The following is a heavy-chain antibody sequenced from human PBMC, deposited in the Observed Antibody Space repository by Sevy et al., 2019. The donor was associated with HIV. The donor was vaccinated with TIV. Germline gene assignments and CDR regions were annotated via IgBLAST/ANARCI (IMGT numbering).Heavy chain of an antibody. CDR1: GFTFSSYS. D-gene: IGHD3-10*01. CDR2: ISSSSTI. V-gene: IGHV3-48*02. Sequence: GGSLRLSCAASGFTFSSYSMNWVRQAPGKGLEWVSYISSSSTIYYADSVKGRFTISRDNAKNSLYLQMNSLRDEDTAVYYCAREALNYYGSGSYYLDYWGQGTLVTVSS. CDR3: AREALNYYGSGSYYLDY. J-gene: IGHJ4*02.